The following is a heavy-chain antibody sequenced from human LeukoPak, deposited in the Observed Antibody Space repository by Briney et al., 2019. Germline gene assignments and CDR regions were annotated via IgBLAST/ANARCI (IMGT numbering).Heavy chain of an antibody. V-gene: IGHV3-21*04. CDR3: AKDALRGYSYGSLDY. J-gene: IGHJ4*02. D-gene: IGHD5-18*01. CDR1: GFTFSTYA. Sequence: GXSLRLSCAASGFTFSTYAMNWIRQAPGKGLEGVSSISSLNSYIYYADSVKGRFTISRDNTKNSLYLQMNSLRAEDTAVYYCAKDALRGYSYGSLDYWGQGTLVTVSS. CDR2: ISSLNSYI.